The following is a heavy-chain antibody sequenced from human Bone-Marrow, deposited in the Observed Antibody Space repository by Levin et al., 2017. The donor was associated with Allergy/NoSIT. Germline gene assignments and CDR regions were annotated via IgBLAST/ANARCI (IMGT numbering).Heavy chain of an antibody. CDR1: GGSISSYY. CDR3: AGYIAVAGTLAFDS. J-gene: IGHJ3*02. Sequence: SQTLSLTCTVSGGSISSYYWSWIRQPPGKGLEWIGYIYYSGSTNYNPSLKSRVTISVDTSKNQFSLKLSSVTAADTAVYYCAGYIAVAGTLAFDSWGQGTMVTVSS. V-gene: IGHV4-59*08. CDR2: IYYSGST. D-gene: IGHD6-19*01.